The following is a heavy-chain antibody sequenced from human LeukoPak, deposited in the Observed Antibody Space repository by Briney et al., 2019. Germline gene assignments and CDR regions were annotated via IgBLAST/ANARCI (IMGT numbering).Heavy chain of an antibody. CDR3: ARDRVGNYLDY. CDR1: GYTFTGYY. V-gene: IGHV1-2*02. Sequence: ASVKVSCKASGYTFTGYYLHWVRQAPGQGLEWMGWINPNSGGTHYAQKFQGRVIMTRDTSISTAYMELSRMRSDDTAVYYCARDRVGNYLDYWGQGTLVTGSS. D-gene: IGHD4-11*01. J-gene: IGHJ4*02. CDR2: INPNSGGT.